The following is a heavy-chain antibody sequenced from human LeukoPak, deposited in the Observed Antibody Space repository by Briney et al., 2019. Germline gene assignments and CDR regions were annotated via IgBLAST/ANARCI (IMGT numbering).Heavy chain of an antibody. Sequence: GASVKVSCKASGYTFTGYYMHWVRQAPGQGLEWMGWINPNSGGTNYAQKFQGRVTMTRDTSISTAYMELSRLRSDDTAVYYCARVRLSIVGATTSYYYGVDVWGQGTTVTVSS. J-gene: IGHJ6*02. D-gene: IGHD1-26*01. CDR3: ARVRLSIVGATTSYYYGVDV. CDR1: GYTFTGYY. CDR2: INPNSGGT. V-gene: IGHV1-2*02.